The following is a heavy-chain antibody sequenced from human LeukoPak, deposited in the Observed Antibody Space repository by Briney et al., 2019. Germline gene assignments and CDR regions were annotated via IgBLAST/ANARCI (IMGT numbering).Heavy chain of an antibody. Sequence: GGSLRLSCAASGFTVSSNYMSWVRQAPGKGLEWVSVIYSGGSTYYADSVKGRFTISRDNSKNTLYLQVNSLRAEDTAVYYCARDRHDSSGFRGDYWGQGTLVTVSS. J-gene: IGHJ4*02. CDR3: ARDRHDSSGFRGDY. V-gene: IGHV3-66*01. D-gene: IGHD3-22*01. CDR2: IYSGGST. CDR1: GFTVSSNY.